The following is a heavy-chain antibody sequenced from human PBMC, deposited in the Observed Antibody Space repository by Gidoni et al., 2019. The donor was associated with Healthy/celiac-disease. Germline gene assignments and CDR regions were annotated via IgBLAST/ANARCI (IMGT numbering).Heavy chain of an antibody. CDR2: ISSSSSTI. D-gene: IGHD1-26*01. V-gene: IGHV3-48*02. CDR3: ARDRDGYSGSISFDY. CDR1: GFTFSSYS. J-gene: IGHJ4*02. Sequence: GFTFSSYSMNWVRQAPGKGLEWVSYISSSSSTIYYADSVKGRFTISRDNAKNSLYLQMNSLRDEDTAVYYCARDRDGYSGSISFDYWGQGTLVTVSS.